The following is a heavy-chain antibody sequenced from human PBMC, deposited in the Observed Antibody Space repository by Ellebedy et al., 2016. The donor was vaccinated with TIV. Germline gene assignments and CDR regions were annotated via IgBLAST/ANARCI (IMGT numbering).Heavy chain of an antibody. CDR1: GGSISNYY. CDR3: ARDNWFCGGGNCYFYGMDV. D-gene: IGHD2-15*01. Sequence: SETLSLTCTVSGGSISNYYWSWIRQAPGRGLEWIGYVYRSGNSHYNPSLERRVTISVDTSKNQFSLKLRSVTAADTAIYYCARDNWFCGGGNCYFYGMDVWGRGTTVTVSS. J-gene: IGHJ6*02. V-gene: IGHV4-59*01. CDR2: VYRSGNS.